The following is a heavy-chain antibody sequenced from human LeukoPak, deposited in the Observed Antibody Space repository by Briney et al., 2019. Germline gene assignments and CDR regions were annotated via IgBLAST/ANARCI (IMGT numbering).Heavy chain of an antibody. J-gene: IGHJ6*02. V-gene: IGHV4-61*02. CDR3: ARAEALSSYYYYYGMDV. Sequence: SQTLSLTCTVSGGSISSGSYYWSWSRQPAGKGLEWIGRIYTSGSTNYNPSLKSRVTISVDTSKNQFSLKLSSVTAADTAVYYCARAEALSSYYYYYGMDVWGQGTTVTVSS. CDR2: IYTSGST. D-gene: IGHD3-10*01. CDR1: GGSISSGSYY.